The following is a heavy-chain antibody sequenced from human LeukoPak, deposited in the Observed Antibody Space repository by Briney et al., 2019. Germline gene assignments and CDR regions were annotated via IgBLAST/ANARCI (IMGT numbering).Heavy chain of an antibody. V-gene: IGHV4-34*01. Sequence: SETLSLTCAVYGGSFSGYYWSWLRQPPGKGLEWIGEINHSGSTNYNPSLKSRVTISVDTSKNQFSLKLSSVTAADTAVYYCARVPYDFWSGYYDYWGQGTLVTVSS. CDR1: GGSFSGYY. J-gene: IGHJ4*02. CDR3: ARVPYDFWSGYYDY. CDR2: INHSGST. D-gene: IGHD3-3*01.